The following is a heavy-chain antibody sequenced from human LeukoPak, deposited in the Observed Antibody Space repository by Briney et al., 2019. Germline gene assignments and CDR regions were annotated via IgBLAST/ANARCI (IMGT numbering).Heavy chain of an antibody. CDR2: IYWDADK. CDR3: EGVIRYFDWSLPHFDY. J-gene: IGHJ4*02. CDR1: GFSLSTSGVG. V-gene: IGHV2-5*02. D-gene: IGHD3-9*01. Sequence: ESGPTLVKPTQTLTLTCTFSGFSLSTSGVGVGWIRQPPGKALEWLALIYWDADKHYSPFLKNRLTIAKDTSKNQVVFTMTNLDPVDTSLFYSEGVIRYFDWSLPHFDYWGQGTLVTVSS.